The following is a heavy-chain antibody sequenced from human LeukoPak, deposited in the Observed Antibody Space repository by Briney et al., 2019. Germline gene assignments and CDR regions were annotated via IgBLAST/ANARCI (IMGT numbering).Heavy chain of an antibody. V-gene: IGHV6-1*01. D-gene: IGHD3-22*01. CDR2: TYYRSKWYN. Sequence: SQALSLTCAISGDCVSINTAAWNSISQSPSRGLQWLGRTYYRSKWYNDYAVSVKSRITINPDTSKNQFSLQLNSVTPEDTAVYYCARGVGYYDSSGYHDWGQGTLVTVSS. CDR3: ARGVGYYDSSGYHD. J-gene: IGHJ4*02. CDR1: GDCVSINTAA.